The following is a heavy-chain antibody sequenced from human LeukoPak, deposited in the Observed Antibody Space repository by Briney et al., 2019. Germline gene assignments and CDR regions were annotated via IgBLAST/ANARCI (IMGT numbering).Heavy chain of an antibody. V-gene: IGHV1-3*01. CDR2: INAGNGNT. D-gene: IGHD3-10*01. CDR1: GYTFTSYA. CDR3: ARAWALGGSGIYYGMDV. Sequence: GASVKVSCKASGYTFTSYAMHWVRQAPGQRLEWMGWINAGNGNTKYSQKFQGRVTITRDTSASTAYMELSSLRSEDTAVYYCARAWALGGSGIYYGMDVWGQGTTVTVSS. J-gene: IGHJ6*02.